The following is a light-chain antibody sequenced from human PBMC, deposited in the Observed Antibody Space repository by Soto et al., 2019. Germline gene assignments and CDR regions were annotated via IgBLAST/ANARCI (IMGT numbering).Light chain of an antibody. CDR1: QSVSSN. CDR2: GAS. J-gene: IGKJ1*01. CDR3: QQSYSTPVT. V-gene: IGKV3-15*01. Sequence: EIVMTKSPATLSVSPGERATLSCRASQSVSSNLAWYQQKPGQAPRLLIYGASTRATGIPARFSGSGSGTEFTLTISSLQPEDFATYYCQQSYSTPVTFGQGTKVDI.